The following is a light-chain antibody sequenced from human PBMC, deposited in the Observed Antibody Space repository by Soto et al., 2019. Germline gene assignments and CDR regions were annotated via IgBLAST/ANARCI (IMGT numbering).Light chain of an antibody. J-gene: IGLJ1*01. Sequence: ALTQPASVSGSPGQSITISCTGTSSDVGGYNFVSWYQQHPGKAPKLMIYDVSNRPSGVSDRFSGSKSGNTASLTISGLQAEDEADYYCSSYTSSSTYVFGTGTKVTVL. V-gene: IGLV2-14*01. CDR3: SSYTSSSTYV. CDR1: SSDVGGYNF. CDR2: DVS.